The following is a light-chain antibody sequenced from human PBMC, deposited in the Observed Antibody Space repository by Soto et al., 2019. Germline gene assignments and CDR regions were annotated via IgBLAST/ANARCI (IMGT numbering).Light chain of an antibody. CDR2: EVS. CDR3: SSYTSSSTLHV. Sequence: QSALTQPASVSGSPGQSITISCTGTSSDVGGYNYVSWYQQHPGKAPKLMIYEVSNRPSGVSNRFSGSKSGNTASLTISGLQAEDEADYYCSSYTSSSTLHVFGTGTKVT. CDR1: SSDVGGYNY. V-gene: IGLV2-14*01. J-gene: IGLJ1*01.